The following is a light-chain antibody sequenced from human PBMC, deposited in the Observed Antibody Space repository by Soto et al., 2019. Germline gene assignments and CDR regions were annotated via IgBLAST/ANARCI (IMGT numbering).Light chain of an antibody. CDR3: ATWDDILNGWV. J-gene: IGLJ7*01. Sequence: QSVLTQPPSASGTPGQRVTISCSGSDSNIGSNTVNWYQHLPGMAPKLLTHSNDHRPSGVADRFSGSKSGTSASLAISGLQSEDEADYYCATWDDILNGWVFGGVTQLTVL. V-gene: IGLV1-44*01. CDR2: SND. CDR1: DSNIGSNT.